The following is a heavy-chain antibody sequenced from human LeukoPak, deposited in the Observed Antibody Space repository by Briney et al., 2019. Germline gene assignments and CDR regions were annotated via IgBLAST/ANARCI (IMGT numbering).Heavy chain of an antibody. CDR3: ARPDRTGLFDDAFDI. J-gene: IGHJ3*02. CDR1: GYSFTNNW. D-gene: IGHD3-22*01. Sequence: GESLKISCKVSGYSFTNNWIGWVRQMPGNGLEWMGIIYPADSDVRYSPSFQGQVTISADKSISTAYLQWSSLKASDTAMYYCARPDRTGLFDDAFDIWGQGTMVTVSS. V-gene: IGHV5-51*01. CDR2: IYPADSDV.